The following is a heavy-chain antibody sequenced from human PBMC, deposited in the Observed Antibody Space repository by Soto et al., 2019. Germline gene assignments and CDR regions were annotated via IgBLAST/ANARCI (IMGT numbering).Heavy chain of an antibody. CDR3: ARAHYDFWSGYRHSLFDY. CDR2: MNPNSGNT. Sequence: ASVKVSCKASGYTFTSYDINWVRQATGQGLEWMGWMNPNSGNTGYAQKFQGRVTMTRNTSISTAYMELSSLRSEDTAVYYCARAHYDFWSGYRHSLFDYWGQGTLVTVSS. CDR1: GYTFTSYD. V-gene: IGHV1-8*01. D-gene: IGHD3-3*01. J-gene: IGHJ4*02.